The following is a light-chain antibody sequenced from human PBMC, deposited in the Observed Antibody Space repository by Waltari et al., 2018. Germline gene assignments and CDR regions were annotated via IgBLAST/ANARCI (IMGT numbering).Light chain of an antibody. CDR3: SSYSTTTIRV. Sequence: QSVLTQPPSASGTPGQRVTISCSGSSSNIGSNVVNWYQQVPGKAPKLIIYDVSKRPSGVSNRFSGSKSGNTASLTIYGLQAEDEADYYCSSYSTTTIRVFGGGTTLTVL. J-gene: IGLJ3*02. V-gene: IGLV2-14*02. CDR1: SSNIGSNV. CDR2: DVS.